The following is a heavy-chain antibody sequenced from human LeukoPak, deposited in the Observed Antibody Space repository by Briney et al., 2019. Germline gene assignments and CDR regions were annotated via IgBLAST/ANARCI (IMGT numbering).Heavy chain of an antibody. CDR2: ISSSSSYI. J-gene: IGHJ4*02. V-gene: IGHV3-21*01. D-gene: IGHD6-6*01. Sequence: KTGGSLRLSCAASGFTFSSYSMNWVRQAPGKGLEWVSSISSSSSYIYYADSVKGRFTISRDNSKNTLYLQMNSLRAEDTAVYYCAKEYSSSSFLGYFDYWGQGTLVTVSS. CDR3: AKEYSSSSFLGYFDY. CDR1: GFTFSSYS.